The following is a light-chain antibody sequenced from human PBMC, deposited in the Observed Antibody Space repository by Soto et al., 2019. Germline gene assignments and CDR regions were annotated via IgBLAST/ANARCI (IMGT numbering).Light chain of an antibody. CDR1: SSNIGSNY. Sequence: QSVLTQPPSASGTPGQRVTISCSGSSSNIGSNYVYWYQQLPGTAPKLLISRNNQRPSGVPGRFSGSKSGTSASLAISGLRSEDEADYYCAAGDDSLVFGGGTKLTVL. J-gene: IGLJ2*01. V-gene: IGLV1-47*01. CDR3: AAGDDSLV. CDR2: RNN.